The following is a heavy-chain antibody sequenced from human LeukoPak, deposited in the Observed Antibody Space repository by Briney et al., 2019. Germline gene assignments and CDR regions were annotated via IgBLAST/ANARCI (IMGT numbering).Heavy chain of an antibody. Sequence: GGSLRLSCAASGFTFSNYWMSWLRQAPGKGLERVANIKRDGTEIYCVDSLKGRFTISRDNAKNSLYLQMDSLRAEDTAVYYCARLGVVGTGNWFDPWGQGTLVTVSS. D-gene: IGHD6-19*01. CDR1: GFTFSNYW. J-gene: IGHJ5*02. CDR2: IKRDGTEI. CDR3: ARLGVVGTGNWFDP. V-gene: IGHV3-7*01.